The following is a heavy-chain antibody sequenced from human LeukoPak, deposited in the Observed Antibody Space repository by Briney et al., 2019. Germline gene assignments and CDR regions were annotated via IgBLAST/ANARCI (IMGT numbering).Heavy chain of an antibody. CDR3: GRRYTSGWFFDY. J-gene: IGHJ4*02. D-gene: IGHD6-19*01. CDR2: IYQSGST. CDR1: GYSISSGYY. V-gene: IGHV4-38-2*01. Sequence: SETLSLTCAVSGYSISSGYYWGWIRQTPGKGLEWIGSIYQSGSTYYNPSLKSRVTISLDMSKNHFSLKLSSVTAADTAVYFCGRRYTSGWFFDYWGRGTLVTVSS.